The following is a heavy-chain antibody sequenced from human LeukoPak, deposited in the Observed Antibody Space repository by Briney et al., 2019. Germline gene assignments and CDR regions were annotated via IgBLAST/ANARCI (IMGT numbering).Heavy chain of an antibody. D-gene: IGHD2-2*01. CDR2: IYYSGST. Sequence: TSQTLSLTCTVSGGSISSGDYYWSWIRQPPGKGLEWIGYIYYSGSTYYNPSLKSRVTISVDTSKNQFSLKLSSVTAADTAVYYCARDQYQLGYYYMDVWGKGTTVTVSS. CDR3: ARDQYQLGYYYMDV. J-gene: IGHJ6*03. V-gene: IGHV4-30-4*08. CDR1: GGSISSGDYY.